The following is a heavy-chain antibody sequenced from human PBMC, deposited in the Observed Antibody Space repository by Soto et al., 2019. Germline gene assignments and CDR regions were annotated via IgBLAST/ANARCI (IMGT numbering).Heavy chain of an antibody. V-gene: IGHV1-2*04. D-gene: IGHD2-15*01. Sequence: ASVKVSCKASGYTFTGYYMHWVRQAPGQGLEWMGWINPNSGGTNYAQKFQGWVTMTRDTSISTAYMELSRLRSDDTAVYYCARSSGGSCYLSGCRYDIWGQGTMVTVSS. CDR1: GYTFTGYY. CDR2: INPNSGGT. J-gene: IGHJ3*02. CDR3: ARSSGGSCYLSGCRYDI.